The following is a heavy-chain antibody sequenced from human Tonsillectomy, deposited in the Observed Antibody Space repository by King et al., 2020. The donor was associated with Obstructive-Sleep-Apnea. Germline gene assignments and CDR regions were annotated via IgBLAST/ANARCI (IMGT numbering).Heavy chain of an antibody. V-gene: IGHV3-49*01. Sequence: VQLVESGGGLVQPGRSLRLSCTAAGCTFGDYAMSLFSQAPGKGRGWVGFIRRKVYGGTTEYAESVKGRFTISRDGSKSIAYLQMTCLKTEDTAVYYCTRDLGYYDTSGYLGFYWGQGTLVTVSS. J-gene: IGHJ4*02. CDR3: TRDLGYYDTSGYLGFY. CDR1: GCTFGDYA. CDR2: IRRKVYGGTT. D-gene: IGHD3-22*01.